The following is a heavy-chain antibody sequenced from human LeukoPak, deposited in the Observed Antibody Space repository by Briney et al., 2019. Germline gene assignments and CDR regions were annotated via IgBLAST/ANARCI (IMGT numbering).Heavy chain of an antibody. J-gene: IGHJ4*02. D-gene: IGHD6-6*01. CDR1: GFTFSDYY. CDR2: ISSSGSTI. CDR3: ARDVRRIAARFFDY. Sequence: GGSLRLSCAASGFTFSDYYMSWIRQAPGKGLEWVSYISSSGSTIYYADSVKGRFTISRDNAKNPLYLQMNSLRAEDTAVYYCARDVRRIAARFFDYWGQGTLVTVSS. V-gene: IGHV3-11*04.